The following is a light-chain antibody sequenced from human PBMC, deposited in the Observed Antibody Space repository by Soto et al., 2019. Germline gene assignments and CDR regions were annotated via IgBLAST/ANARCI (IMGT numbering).Light chain of an antibody. V-gene: IGKV1-5*03. CDR2: MAS. J-gene: IGKJ2*01. Sequence: DIQMTQSHSTLSASVGDRVTITCRASQNINNWLAWYQQKSGKAPKVLIYMASNLESGVPSRFSGSGSGTEFTLTISGLQPEDFATYYCQQYSTYPYTFGQGTRLDIK. CDR1: QNINNW. CDR3: QQYSTYPYT.